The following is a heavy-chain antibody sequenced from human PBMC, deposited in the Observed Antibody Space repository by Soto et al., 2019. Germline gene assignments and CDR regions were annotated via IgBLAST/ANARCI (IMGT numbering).Heavy chain of an antibody. Sequence: EVQLLESGGGLVQPGGSLRLSCAASGFTFSSYAMSWVRQAPGKGLEWVSAISGSGGSTYYADSVKGRFTISRDNSKNTLYLQMNSLSAEDTAVYYCEKGYLRLHGAFDIWGQGTMVTVSS. CDR3: EKGYLRLHGAFDI. CDR2: ISGSGGST. J-gene: IGHJ3*02. V-gene: IGHV3-23*01. D-gene: IGHD1-1*01. CDR1: GFTFSSYA.